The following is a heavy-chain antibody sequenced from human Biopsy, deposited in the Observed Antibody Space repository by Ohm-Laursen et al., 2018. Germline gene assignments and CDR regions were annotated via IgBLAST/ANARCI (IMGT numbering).Heavy chain of an antibody. CDR2: IYTSGIT. J-gene: IGHJ5*02. CDR1: GGSLSSYS. V-gene: IGHV4-4*07. D-gene: IGHD1-14*01. CDR3: ARDRDRRGWFDP. Sequence: SDTLSLTCTVSGGSLSSYSWSWIRQPAGKGLEGIGQIYTSGITNYNPSLKSRVTMSVDTSKNKFSLRVSSVTAADTAVYYCARDRDRRGWFDPWGQGTLVTVSS.